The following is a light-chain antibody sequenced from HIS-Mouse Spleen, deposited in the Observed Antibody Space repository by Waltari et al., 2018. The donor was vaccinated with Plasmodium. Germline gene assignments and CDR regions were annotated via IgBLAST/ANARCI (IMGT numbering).Light chain of an antibody. V-gene: IGKV3-15*01. Sequence: EIVMTQSPATLSVSPGERATLSCRASQGVSSNLAWYQQKPGQAPRLLIYGASTRATGIQARFSGSGSGTEFTLTISSLQSEDFAVYYCQQYNNWSFTFGPGTKVDIK. CDR2: GAS. CDR1: QGVSSN. J-gene: IGKJ3*01. CDR3: QQYNNWSFT.